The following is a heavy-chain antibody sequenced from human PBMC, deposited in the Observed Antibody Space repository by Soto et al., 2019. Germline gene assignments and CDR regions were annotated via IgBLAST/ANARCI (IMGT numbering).Heavy chain of an antibody. Sequence: LSQTLSLTCAISGDSVSSNSAAWNWIRQSPSRGLEWLGRTYYRSKWYNDYAVSVKSRITINPDTSKNQFSLQLNSVTPEDTAVYYCARDPSGYSSSWPKEGFDYWGQGTLVTSPQ. CDR1: GDSVSSNSAA. CDR2: TYYRSKWYN. J-gene: IGHJ4*02. V-gene: IGHV6-1*01. CDR3: ARDPSGYSSSWPKEGFDY. D-gene: IGHD6-13*01.